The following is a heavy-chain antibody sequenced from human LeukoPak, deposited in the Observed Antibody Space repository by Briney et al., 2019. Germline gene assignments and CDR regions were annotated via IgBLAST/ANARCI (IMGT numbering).Heavy chain of an antibody. V-gene: IGHV3-48*03. D-gene: IGHD3-22*01. CDR2: ISSSGSTI. J-gene: IGHJ4*02. Sequence: PGGSLRLSCAASGFTFSSYEMNWVRQAPGKGLEWVSYISSSGSTIYYADSVKGRFTISRDNAKNSLYLQMNSLRAEDTAVYYCARGQHDFYDSSGYQDYWGQGTLATVSS. CDR3: ARGQHDFYDSSGYQDY. CDR1: GFTFSSYE.